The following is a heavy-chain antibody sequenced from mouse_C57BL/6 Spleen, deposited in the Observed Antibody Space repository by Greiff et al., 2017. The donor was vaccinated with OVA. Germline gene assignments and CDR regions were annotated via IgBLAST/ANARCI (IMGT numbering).Heavy chain of an antibody. CDR1: GYTFTDYY. CDR2: INPNNGGT. CDR3: ARSLYDYDEGYYFDY. Sequence: SGPELVKPGASVKISCKASGYTFTDYYMNWVKQSHGKSLEWIGDINPNNGGTSYNQKFKGKATLTVDKSSSTAYMELRSLTSEDSAVYYCARSLYDYDEGYYFDYWGKGTTLTVSS. V-gene: IGHV1-26*01. D-gene: IGHD2-4*01. J-gene: IGHJ2*01.